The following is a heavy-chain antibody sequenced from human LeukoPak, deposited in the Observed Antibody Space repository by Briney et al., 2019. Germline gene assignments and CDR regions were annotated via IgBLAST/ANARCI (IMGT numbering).Heavy chain of an antibody. D-gene: IGHD2-2*01. CDR1: GYTFTGYY. Sequence: ASVKVSCKASGYTFTGYYMHWVRQAPGQGLEWMGRINPNSGGTNYAQKFQGRVTMTRDTSISTAYMELSRLRSDDTAVYYCATGAVVVPAARVRDYYYYGMDVWGQGTTVTVSS. V-gene: IGHV1-2*06. CDR2: INPNSGGT. J-gene: IGHJ6*02. CDR3: ATGAVVVPAARVRDYYYYGMDV.